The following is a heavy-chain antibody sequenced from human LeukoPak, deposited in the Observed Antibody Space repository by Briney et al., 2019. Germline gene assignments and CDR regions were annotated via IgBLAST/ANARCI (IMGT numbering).Heavy chain of an antibody. D-gene: IGHD3-3*01. CDR3: ARVFYDFWSGHYYYYMDV. Sequence: SETLSLTCTVSGGSISSSTYYWGWMRQPPGKGLEWIGSISCSGRSYYNSSLKSRVTLSVDTSKNQFSLKVSSVTAADTAVYYCARVFYDFWSGHYYYYMDVWGKGTTVTVSS. CDR2: ISCSGRS. J-gene: IGHJ6*03. CDR1: GGSISSSTYY. V-gene: IGHV4-39*01.